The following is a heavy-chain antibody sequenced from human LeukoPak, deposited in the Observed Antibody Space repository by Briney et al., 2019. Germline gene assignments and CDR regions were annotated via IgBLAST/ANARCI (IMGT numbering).Heavy chain of an antibody. CDR2: INQSGRT. CDR1: GGSFSGYY. CDR3: ASKGIAGAGTAFDI. J-gene: IGHJ3*02. Sequence: SETLSLTCAVYGGSFSGYYWRWIRQHPGRGLEWIGEINQSGRTNYNPSLKNRVNISVDTSKDQFSLKLSSVTAADTAVYDCASKGIAGAGTAFDIWGQGIMVTVSS. V-gene: IGHV4-34*01. D-gene: IGHD6-19*01.